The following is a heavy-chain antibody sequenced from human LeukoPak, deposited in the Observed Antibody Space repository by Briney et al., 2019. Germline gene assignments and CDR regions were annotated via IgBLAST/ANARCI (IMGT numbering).Heavy chain of an antibody. Sequence: GGSLRLSCSASGFTFSSYWMHWVRQAPGKGLVWVSRIYNYESSPSYADSVKGRFTISRDNAKNTLYLQMNSLRYEETDVYYCAKGSENYGSGSPQQDWGQGTLVTVSS. V-gene: IGHV3-74*01. CDR2: IYNYESSP. J-gene: IGHJ4*02. CDR3: AKGSENYGSGSPQQD. CDR1: GFTFSSYW. D-gene: IGHD3-10*01.